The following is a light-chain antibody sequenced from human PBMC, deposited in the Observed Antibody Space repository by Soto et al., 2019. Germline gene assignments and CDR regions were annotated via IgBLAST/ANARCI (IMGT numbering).Light chain of an antibody. CDR3: MQNRQVVT. CDR1: QILLYNNTYNY. Sequence: TQYRLVTPVAPGGPASISCRSSQILLYNNTYNYLDWYVQKPGQSPQLLIYLGSNRASGVPARFSGSGTGTDFTLKFSSVETEDIGTYYCMQNRQVVTFGQGRGLEIK. CDR2: LGS. J-gene: IGKJ5*01. V-gene: IGKV2-28*01.